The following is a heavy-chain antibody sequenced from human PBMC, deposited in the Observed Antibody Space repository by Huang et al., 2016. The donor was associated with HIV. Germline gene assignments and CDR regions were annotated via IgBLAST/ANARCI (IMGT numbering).Heavy chain of an antibody. CDR3: TKGHYYDTNGYVAFDI. CDR1: RFTFSKFA. D-gene: IGHD3-22*01. V-gene: IGHV3-30*18. J-gene: IGHJ3*02. Sequence: QVQLVESGGGVVRPGRSLRLSCAASRFTFSKFAMHWVRQAPGKGLEWMAFISYDGSSKHYADSVTGRLTISRDNSNNTLYLQMNSLTVEDTAVYYCTKGHYYDTNGYVAFDIWGQGTMVTVSS. CDR2: ISYDGSSK.